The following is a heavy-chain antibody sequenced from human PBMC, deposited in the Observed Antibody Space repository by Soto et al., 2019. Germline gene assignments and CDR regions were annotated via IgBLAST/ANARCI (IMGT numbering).Heavy chain of an antibody. D-gene: IGHD2-2*01. Sequence: GGSLRLSCTCFGFTFGDYAISWSRQAPGKGLEWVGVIRSKAYGETTDYGASVKGRFTILRDDSKSIAYLQLNSLQSEDTGVYYCTRYTYTSRYSYFGMDVWGHGTAVTVSS. V-gene: IGHV3-49*03. CDR3: TRYTYTSRYSYFGMDV. CDR1: GFTFGDYA. CDR2: IRSKAYGETT. J-gene: IGHJ6*02.